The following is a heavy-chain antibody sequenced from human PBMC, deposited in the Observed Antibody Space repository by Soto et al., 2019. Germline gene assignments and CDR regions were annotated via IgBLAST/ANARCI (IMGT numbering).Heavy chain of an antibody. J-gene: IGHJ4*02. D-gene: IGHD6-6*01. V-gene: IGHV4-39*01. CDR1: GGSISSSSYY. Sequence: PSETLSLTCTVSGGSISSSSYYWGWIRQPPGKGLEWIGNIYYSGSTYYNPSLKSRVTISVDTSKNQFSLKLSSVTAADTAVYYCAVSIGARYFDYWGQGTLVTVSS. CDR3: AVSIGARYFDY. CDR2: IYYSGST.